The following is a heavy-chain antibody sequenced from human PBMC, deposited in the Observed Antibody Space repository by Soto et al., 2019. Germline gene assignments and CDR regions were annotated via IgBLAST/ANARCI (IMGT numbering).Heavy chain of an antibody. J-gene: IGHJ6*03. V-gene: IGHV5-51*01. CDR2: IYPGDSDT. CDR1: GYSFTSYW. Sequence: PGESLKISCKGSGYSFTSYWIGWVRQMPGKGLEWMGIIYPGDSDTRYSPSFQGQVTISADKSISTAYLQWSSLKASDTAMYYCSRRYFDWLEGPYYYYYMDVWGKGTTVTVSS. CDR3: SRRYFDWLEGPYYYYYMDV. D-gene: IGHD3-9*01.